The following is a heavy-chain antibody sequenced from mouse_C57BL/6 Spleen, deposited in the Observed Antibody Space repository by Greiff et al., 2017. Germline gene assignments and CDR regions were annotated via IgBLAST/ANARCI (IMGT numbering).Heavy chain of an antibody. CDR2: IYPRSGNT. D-gene: IGHD1-1*01. J-gene: IGHJ3*01. V-gene: IGHV1-81*01. Sequence: VQLQQSGAELARPGASVKLSCKASGYTFTSYGISWVKQRTGQGLEGIGEIYPRSGNTYYNEKFKGKATLTADKYSSTAYMELRSLTSEDSAVYFCAREGFITTVVEEAWFAYWGQGTLVTVSA. CDR1: GYTFTSYG. CDR3: AREGFITTVVEEAWFAY.